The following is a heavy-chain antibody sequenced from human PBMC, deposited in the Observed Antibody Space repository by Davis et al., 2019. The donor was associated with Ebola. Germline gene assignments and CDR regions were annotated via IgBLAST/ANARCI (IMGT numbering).Heavy chain of an antibody. CDR2: INHSGST. V-gene: IGHV4-34*01. Sequence: MPSETLSLTCAVYGGSFSGYYWSWIRQPPGKGLEWIGEINHSGSTNYNPSLKSRVTISVDTSKNQFSLKLSSVTAADTAVYYGAREDSVVSRGMDVWGQGTTVTVSS. CDR3: AREDSVVSRGMDV. J-gene: IGHJ6*02. D-gene: IGHD2-2*01. CDR1: GGSFSGYY.